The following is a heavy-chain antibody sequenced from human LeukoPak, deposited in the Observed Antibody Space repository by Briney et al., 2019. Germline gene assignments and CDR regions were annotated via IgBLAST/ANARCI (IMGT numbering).Heavy chain of an antibody. V-gene: IGHV3-30*04. CDR1: GFTFSSHA. D-gene: IGHD2-2*01. J-gene: IGHJ6*02. CDR3: ARGQYCSGTSCYGYYYYYNMDV. CDR2: ISNDGNNK. Sequence: PGGSLRPSCAASGFTFSSHAVHWVRQAPGKGLEWVAVISNDGNNKYYGDSVKGRFTISRDNSKNTLYLLMNSLRVDDTALYYCARGQYCSGTSCYGYYYYYNMDVWGQGTTVTVSS.